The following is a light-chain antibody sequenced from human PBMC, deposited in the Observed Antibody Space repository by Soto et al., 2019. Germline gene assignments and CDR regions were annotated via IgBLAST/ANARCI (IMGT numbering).Light chain of an antibody. CDR3: CSYAGRNTYVV. J-gene: IGLJ2*01. V-gene: IGLV2-23*01. Sequence: QSALTQPASVSASPGQSITISCTGTSNDVGSYNLVSWYQQYPGKAPKLVIYEGTKRPSGVSDRFSGSTSGNTASLIISGLQADDEADYYCCSYAGRNTYVVFGGGTKLTVL. CDR1: SNDVGSYNL. CDR2: EGT.